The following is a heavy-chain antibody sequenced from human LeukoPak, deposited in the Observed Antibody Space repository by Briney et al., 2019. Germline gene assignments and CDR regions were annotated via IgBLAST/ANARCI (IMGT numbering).Heavy chain of an antibody. CDR1: GGTFSNYA. CDR2: IIPLFGSA. J-gene: IGHJ4*02. CDR3: ARDLVGSAISYSSGAWDY. Sequence: EASVKVSCKASGGTFSNYAISWVRQAPGQGLEWMGGIIPLFGSADYAQKFQGRVTFTADESTSTAYMELSSLRPEDTAVYYCARDLVGSAISYSSGAWDYWGQGTLVTVSS. D-gene: IGHD3-10*01. V-gene: IGHV1-69*13.